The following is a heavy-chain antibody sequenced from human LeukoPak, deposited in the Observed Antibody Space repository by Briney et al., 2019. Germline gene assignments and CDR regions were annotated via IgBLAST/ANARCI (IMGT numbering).Heavy chain of an antibody. J-gene: IGHJ4*02. D-gene: IGHD6-13*01. V-gene: IGHV1-2*02. CDR3: ATDSHSSSWYYY. Sequence: ASVKVSCKASGYTFTGYYMHWVRQAPGQGLEWMGWINPNSGGTNYAQKFQGRVTMTRDTSISTAYMELSRLRSDDTAVYYCATDSHSSSWYYYWGQGTLVTVSS. CDR2: INPNSGGT. CDR1: GYTFTGYY.